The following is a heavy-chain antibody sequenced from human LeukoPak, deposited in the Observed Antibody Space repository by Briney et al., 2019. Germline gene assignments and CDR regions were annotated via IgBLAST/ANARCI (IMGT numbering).Heavy chain of an antibody. J-gene: IGHJ3*02. CDR1: GVSISAYY. D-gene: IGHD2-21*02. CDR2: IYPGESIYASENT. V-gene: IGHV4-4*07. Sequence: SETLSLTCSVSGVSISAYYWSWIRQPAGKGLEWIGRIYPGESIYASENTNYNPSLKSRVSMSGDTSKNQVSLKLRSVTAADTAVYYCARDCSRGDCPYAFDIWGQGTMVTVSS. CDR3: ARDCSRGDCPYAFDI.